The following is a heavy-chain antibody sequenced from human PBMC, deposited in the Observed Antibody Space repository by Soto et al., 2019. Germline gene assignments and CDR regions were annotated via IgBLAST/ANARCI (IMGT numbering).Heavy chain of an antibody. CDR3: ARAPPRSAFDT. Sequence: QVQLQESGPGLVKPSETLSLTCTVSSGSMSSYYWSWIRQPAGKGLEWIGRIYISGNTNYNPSLRSRVTMSIDTSKNQFSLKLRSVTAADTAVYYCARAPPRSAFDTWGQGTAVTVSS. CDR1: SGSMSSYY. V-gene: IGHV4-4*07. CDR2: IYISGNT. J-gene: IGHJ3*02.